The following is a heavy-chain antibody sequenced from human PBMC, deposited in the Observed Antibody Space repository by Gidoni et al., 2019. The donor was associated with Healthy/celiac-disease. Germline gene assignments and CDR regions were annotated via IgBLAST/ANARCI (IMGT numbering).Heavy chain of an antibody. CDR3: ARGLRRSWYFDL. D-gene: IGHD5-12*01. CDR1: SGYY. Sequence: SGYYWSWIRQPPGKGLELSGAINHSGSTNYNPSLKSRVTISVYTSKNQFSLKLSSVTAADTAVYYCARGLRRSWYFDLWGRGTLVTVSS. CDR2: INHSGST. J-gene: IGHJ2*01. V-gene: IGHV4-34*01.